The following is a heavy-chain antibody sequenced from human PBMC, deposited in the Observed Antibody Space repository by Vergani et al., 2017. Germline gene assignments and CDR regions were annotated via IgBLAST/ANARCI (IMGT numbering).Heavy chain of an antibody. CDR3: ERSFWGYYGSGSYDAPAH. D-gene: IGHD3-10*01. CDR1: GGTFSSYT. V-gene: IGHV1-69*02. Sequence: QVQLVQSGAEVKKPGSSVKVSCKASGGTFSSYTISWVRQAPGQGLEWMGRIIPILGIANYAQKFQGRVTITADKSTSTAYMELSSLRSEDTAVYYCERSFWGYYGSGSYDAPAHWGQGTLVTVSS. CDR2: IIPILGIA. J-gene: IGHJ4*02.